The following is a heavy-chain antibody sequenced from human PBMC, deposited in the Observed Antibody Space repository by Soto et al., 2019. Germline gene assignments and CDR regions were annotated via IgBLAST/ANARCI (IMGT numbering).Heavy chain of an antibody. V-gene: IGHV3-33*01. CDR2: IWYDGSNK. J-gene: IGHJ4*02. Sequence: QVQLVESGGGVVQPGRSLRLSCVASGFSFSNYGMHWVRQAPGKGLEWVAVIWYDGSNKYYADSVKGRFTISRDNSKNTLYLKMNSLRAEDTAMYYCARDYCSGGSCYLDYWGQGTLVTVSS. D-gene: IGHD2-15*01. CDR3: ARDYCSGGSCYLDY. CDR1: GFSFSNYG.